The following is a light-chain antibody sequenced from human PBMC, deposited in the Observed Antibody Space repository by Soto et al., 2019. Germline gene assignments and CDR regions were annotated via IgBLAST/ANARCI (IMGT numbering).Light chain of an antibody. CDR1: SSDVGGYNY. V-gene: IGLV2-14*01. J-gene: IGLJ1*01. Sequence: QSALTQPASVSGSPGQSITISCTGTSSDVGGYNYVSWYQQHPGKAPKLMIYEISNRPSGVSNRFSGSKSGNTASLTISGLQAEYEADYYCSSYTSSSTLVFVTGTKVTVL. CDR3: SSYTSSSTLV. CDR2: EIS.